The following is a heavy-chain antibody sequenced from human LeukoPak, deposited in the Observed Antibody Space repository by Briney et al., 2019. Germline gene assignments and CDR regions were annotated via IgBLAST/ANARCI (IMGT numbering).Heavy chain of an antibody. V-gene: IGHV4-34*12. CDR2: IIHSGST. CDR1: GGSFSGYY. CDR3: AISVGLLGSVDY. J-gene: IGHJ4*02. D-gene: IGHD1-26*01. Sequence: SETLSLTCAVYGGSFSGYYWSWIRQPPGRGLEWIGEIIHSGSTNYNPSLKSRVTISVDTSKIQFSLKLSSVTAADTAVYYCAISVGLLGSVDYWGQGTLVTVSS.